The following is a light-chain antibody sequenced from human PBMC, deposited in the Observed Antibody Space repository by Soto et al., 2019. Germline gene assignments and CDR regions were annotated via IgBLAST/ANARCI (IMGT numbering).Light chain of an antibody. CDR1: QSVRDNY. J-gene: IGKJ3*01. CDR3: QQYGRLPRVLFN. V-gene: IGKV3-20*01. Sequence: EIVLTQSPGTLSLSPGERATLSCRASQSVRDNYLAWYQQKPGQATRLLIYSASSRATGVPDRFSGSGSGTDFTLTISRLEPEDFAVYYCQQYGRLPRVLFNFGPGTKVDVK. CDR2: SAS.